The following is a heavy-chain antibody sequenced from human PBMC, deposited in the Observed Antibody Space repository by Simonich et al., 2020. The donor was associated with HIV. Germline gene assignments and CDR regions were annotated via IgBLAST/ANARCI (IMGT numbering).Heavy chain of an antibody. CDR1: GGSFSSYY. Sequence: QVQLEQWGAGLLKPSETLSLTCAVYGGSFSSYYWSWLRQPPGKGLERIWEINHRRNTNEKSPLKSRVTISVEPSKNQFSLKLSSVTAADTAVYYCARGGYCSGGSCYPLFSRYGMDVWGQGTTVTVSS. CDR3: ARGGYCSGGSCYPLFSRYGMDV. D-gene: IGHD2-15*01. V-gene: IGHV4-34*01. J-gene: IGHJ6*02. CDR2: INHRRNT.